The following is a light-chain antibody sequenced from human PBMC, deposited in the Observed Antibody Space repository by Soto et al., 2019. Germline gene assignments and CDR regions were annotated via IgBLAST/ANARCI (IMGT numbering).Light chain of an antibody. J-gene: IGLJ1*01. Sequence: QSALTQPASVSGSPGQSITISCTGTSSDVGGYSYVSWYQQHPGKAPKLIIYEVSNRPSGVSNRFSGSKSGNTASLTISGLQAEDEADYYCNSYTSKSTGVFGTGTKLTVL. V-gene: IGLV2-14*01. CDR1: SSDVGGYSY. CDR2: EVS. CDR3: NSYTSKSTGV.